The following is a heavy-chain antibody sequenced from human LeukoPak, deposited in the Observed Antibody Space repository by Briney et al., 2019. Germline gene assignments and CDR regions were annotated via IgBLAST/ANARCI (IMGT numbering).Heavy chain of an antibody. CDR1: GFTFSSYA. Sequence: GRSLRLSCAASGFTFSSYAMHWVRQAPGKGLEWVAVISYDGSNKYYADSVKGRFTISRDNSKNTLYLQMNSLRAEDTAVYYCARDFLVDIWGQGTMVTVSS. D-gene: IGHD3-3*01. J-gene: IGHJ3*02. CDR3: ARDFLVDI. V-gene: IGHV3-30-3*01. CDR2: ISYDGSNK.